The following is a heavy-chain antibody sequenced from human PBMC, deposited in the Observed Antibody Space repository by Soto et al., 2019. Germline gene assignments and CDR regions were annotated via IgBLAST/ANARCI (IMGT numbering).Heavy chain of an antibody. CDR1: GGSISSYY. J-gene: IGHJ6*02. CDR3: ARLSTYYYYAMDV. CDR2: ISYSGST. Sequence: QAQLQESGPGLVKPSETLSLTCTVSGGSISSYYWTWIRQPPGKGLECIGYISYSGSTNYNSSLKSRVTISVDTSKNQFSLKLSSVTAADTAVYYCARLSTYYYYAMDVWGQGTTVTVSS. V-gene: IGHV4-59*08.